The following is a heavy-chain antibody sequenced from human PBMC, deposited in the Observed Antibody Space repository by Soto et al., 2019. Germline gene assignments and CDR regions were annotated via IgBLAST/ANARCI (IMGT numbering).Heavy chain of an antibody. CDR3: AKDHYYDSSTFDY. D-gene: IGHD3-22*01. CDR1: GFTFSSYA. J-gene: IGHJ4*02. Sequence: GGSLRLSCAASGFTFSSYAMSWVRQAPGKGLEWVSAISGSGGSTYYADSVKGQFTISRDNSKNTLYLQMNSLRAEDTAVYYCAKDHYYDSSTFDYWGQGTLVTVSS. CDR2: ISGSGGST. V-gene: IGHV3-23*01.